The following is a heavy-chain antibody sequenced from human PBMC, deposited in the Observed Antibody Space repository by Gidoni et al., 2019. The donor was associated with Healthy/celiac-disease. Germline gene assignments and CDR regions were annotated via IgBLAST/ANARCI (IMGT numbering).Heavy chain of an antibody. J-gene: IGHJ3*02. Sequence: QVQLVESGGGVVQPGRSLRLSCAASGFTLSSYGMHWVRQAPGKGLEWVAVIWYDGSNKYYADSVKGRFTISRDNSKNTLYLQMNSLRAEDTAVYYCARALITIFGVVITHDAFDIWGQGTMVTVSS. CDR2: IWYDGSNK. CDR3: ARALITIFGVVITHDAFDI. V-gene: IGHV3-33*01. D-gene: IGHD3-3*01. CDR1: GFTLSSYG.